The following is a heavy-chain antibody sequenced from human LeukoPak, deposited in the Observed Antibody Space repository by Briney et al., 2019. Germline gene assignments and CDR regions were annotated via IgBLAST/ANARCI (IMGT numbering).Heavy chain of an antibody. CDR2: IYWNDDK. Sequence: TLSLTCTVSSGSISTSNYYWGWVRQPPGKALEWLALIYWNDDKRYSPSLKSRLTITKDTSKNQVVLTMTNMDPVDTATYYCAHRPLMRTTRSLYFDYWGQGTLVTVSS. J-gene: IGHJ4*02. CDR3: AHRPLMRTTRSLYFDY. D-gene: IGHD1-14*01. V-gene: IGHV2-5*01. CDR1: SGSISTSNYY.